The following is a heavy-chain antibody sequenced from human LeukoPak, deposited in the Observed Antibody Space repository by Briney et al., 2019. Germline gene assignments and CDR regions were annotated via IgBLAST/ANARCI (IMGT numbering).Heavy chain of an antibody. CDR2: IYYSGST. V-gene: IGHV4-31*03. Sequence: SETLSLTCTVSGGSISSGGYYWSWIRQHPGKGLEWIGYIYYSGSTYYNPSLKSRVTISVDPSKNQFSLKLSSVTAADTAVYYCARGLYCSSTSCYTGANNWFDPWGQGTLVTVSS. CDR3: ARGLYCSSTSCYTGANNWFDP. CDR1: GGSISSGGYY. J-gene: IGHJ5*02. D-gene: IGHD2-2*02.